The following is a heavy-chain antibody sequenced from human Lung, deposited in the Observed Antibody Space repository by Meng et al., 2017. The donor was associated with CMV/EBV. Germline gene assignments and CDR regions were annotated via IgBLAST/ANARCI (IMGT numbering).Heavy chain of an antibody. J-gene: IGHJ2*01. V-gene: IGHV3-30*02. CDR1: GFTFNTYG. CDR2: IRYDGSNV. Sequence: QGQLVESGGGVVQPGRSLRRSCAASGFTFNTYGLHWVRQTPGKGLEWVAFIRYDGSNVYYADSVKGRFTISRDNSKNTLFLQMNSLRTEDTSVYYCAKQGPIVESLWYFDLWGRGTLVTVSS. CDR3: AKQGPIVESLWYFDL. D-gene: IGHD2-15*01.